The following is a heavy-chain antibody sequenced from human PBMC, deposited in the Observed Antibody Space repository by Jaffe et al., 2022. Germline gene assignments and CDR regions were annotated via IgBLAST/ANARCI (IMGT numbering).Heavy chain of an antibody. V-gene: IGHV4-38-2*01. J-gene: IGHJ4*02. Sequence: QVQLQESGPGLVKPSETLSLTCAVSGYSISSGYYWGWIRQPPGKGLEWIGSIYHSGSTYYNPSLKSRVTISVDTSKNQFSLKLSSVTAADTAVYYCARAGLYGDYYFDYWGQGTLVTVSS. CDR2: IYHSGST. CDR3: ARAGLYGDYYFDY. CDR1: GYSISSGYY. D-gene: IGHD4-17*01.